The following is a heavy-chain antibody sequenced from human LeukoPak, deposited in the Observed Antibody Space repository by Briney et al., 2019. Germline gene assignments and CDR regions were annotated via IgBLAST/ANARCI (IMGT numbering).Heavy chain of an antibody. CDR2: INPSGGAP. Sequence: ASVKVSCKASGYTFTSCFIHWVRQAPGQGLEWMGIINPSGGAPRNVQKFQGRVTMTRDTSTSTIYMELSSLRSEDTAVYYCARVRDYGDYNDAFDIWGQGTMVSVSS. D-gene: IGHD4-17*01. V-gene: IGHV1-46*01. J-gene: IGHJ3*02. CDR1: GYTFTSCF. CDR3: ARVRDYGDYNDAFDI.